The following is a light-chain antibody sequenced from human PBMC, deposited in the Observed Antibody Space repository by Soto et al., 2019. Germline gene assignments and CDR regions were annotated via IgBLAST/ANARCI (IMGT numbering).Light chain of an antibody. J-gene: IGKJ5*01. Sequence: DIVITQSPATLSVAPGERVTFSCRASQGVSRKLAWYQHKPGQAPRLLISGASTGATGIPARFSGSGSGTDLTITISSLQPEDCEVDDCQQRSNWPLTFGQGTRLEIK. V-gene: IGKV3-15*01. CDR1: QGVSRK. CDR3: QQRSNWPLT. CDR2: GAS.